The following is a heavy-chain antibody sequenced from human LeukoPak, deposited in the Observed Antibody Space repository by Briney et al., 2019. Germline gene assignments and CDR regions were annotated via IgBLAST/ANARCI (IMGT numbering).Heavy chain of an antibody. Sequence: SETLSLTCTVSGGSISSGSYYWSWIRQPAGKGLEWIGRIYTSGSTNYNPSLKSRVTISVDTSKNQFSLKLSSVTAADTAVYYCASDGFYCSSTSCYYHDAFDIWGQGTMVTVSS. CDR3: ASDGFYCSSTSCYYHDAFDI. CDR2: IYTSGST. J-gene: IGHJ3*02. CDR1: GGSISSGSYY. V-gene: IGHV4-61*02. D-gene: IGHD2-2*01.